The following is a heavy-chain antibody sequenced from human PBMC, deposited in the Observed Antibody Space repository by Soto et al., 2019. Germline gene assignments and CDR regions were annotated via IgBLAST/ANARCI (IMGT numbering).Heavy chain of an antibody. CDR1: GLTFSSSA. J-gene: IGHJ4*02. CDR2: IRASGTGT. V-gene: IGHV3-23*01. CDR3: AKDGIADY. Sequence: PGGSLRLSCVASGLTFSSSAMSWVRQAPGKGLEWVSTIRASGTGTYYADSVKGRFTISRDDSKSTLYLQMNSLRAEDSAVYYCAKDGIADYWGQGTLVTVSS.